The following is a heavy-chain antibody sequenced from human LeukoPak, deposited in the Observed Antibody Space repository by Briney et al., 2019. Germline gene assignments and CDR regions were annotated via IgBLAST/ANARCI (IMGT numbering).Heavy chain of an antibody. Sequence: GGSLRLSCAASGFTFSSYEMNWVRQAPGKGLEWVSYISSSGSTIYYADSVKGRFTISRDNAKNSLYLQMNSLRAEDTAVYYCARSITMVRVVIPGCDYWGQGTLVTVSS. V-gene: IGHV3-48*03. CDR1: GFTFSSYE. D-gene: IGHD3-10*01. J-gene: IGHJ4*02. CDR3: ARSITMVRVVIPGCDY. CDR2: ISSSGSTI.